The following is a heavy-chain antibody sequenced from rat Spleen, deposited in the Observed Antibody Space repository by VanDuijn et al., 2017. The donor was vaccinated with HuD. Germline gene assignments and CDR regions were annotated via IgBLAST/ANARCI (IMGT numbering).Heavy chain of an antibody. Sequence: EVQLVESDGGLVQPGRSLKLSCAASGFTFSDYYMAWVRQAPTKGLEWVATISYDDSRTYYRDSVKGRFTISRDNAKSTLYLQMDSLRSEDTATYYCARRHYGYTDYFDFWGQGVMVTVSP. D-gene: IGHD1-9*01. J-gene: IGHJ2*01. CDR2: ISYDDSRT. V-gene: IGHV5-29*01. CDR1: GFTFSDYY. CDR3: ARRHYGYTDYFDF.